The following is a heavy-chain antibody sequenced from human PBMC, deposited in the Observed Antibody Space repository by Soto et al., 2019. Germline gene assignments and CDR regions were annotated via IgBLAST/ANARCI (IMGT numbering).Heavy chain of an antibody. CDR3: AKDDGGVWSAPRGGRYTYFGMDV. J-gene: IGHJ6*02. CDR1: GFTFHDHG. V-gene: IGHV3-9*01. CDR2: ISWDSAIK. D-gene: IGHD3-3*01. Sequence: EVQLVESGGGLVQPGGSLRLSCVASGFTFHDHGMHWVRQVPGRGLEWVSGISWDSAIKDYGDSVDGRFTISRDNAKNSLYLQMDILRLEDTAIYYCAKDDGGVWSAPRGGRYTYFGMDVWGQGTSVTVSS.